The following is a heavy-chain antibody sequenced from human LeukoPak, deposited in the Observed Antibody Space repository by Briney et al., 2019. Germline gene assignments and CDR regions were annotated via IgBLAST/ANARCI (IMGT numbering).Heavy chain of an antibody. CDR2: INPNSGGT. D-gene: IGHD6-19*01. V-gene: IGHV1-2*02. J-gene: IGHJ5*02. CDR1: GYTFRDYL. Sequence: ASVKVSCKASGYTFRDYLLHWVRQAPGQGLEWMGWINPNSGGTNYAQKFQGRVTMTRDTSISTAYMELSRLRSDDTAVYYCARDMRAGTEPWGQGTLVTVSS. CDR3: ARDMRAGTEP.